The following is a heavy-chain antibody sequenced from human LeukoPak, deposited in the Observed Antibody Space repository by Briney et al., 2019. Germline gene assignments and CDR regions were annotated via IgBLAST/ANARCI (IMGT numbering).Heavy chain of an antibody. D-gene: IGHD3-9*01. CDR2: ISAYNGNT. J-gene: IGHJ3*02. CDR1: GYTFTSYG. CDR3: AREEILTGNDAFDI. Sequence: ASVKVSCKASGYTFTSYGISWVRQAPGQGLEWMGWISAYNGNTNYAQKLQGRVTMTTDTSTSTAYMELRSLRSDDTAVYYCAREEILTGNDAFDIWGQGTMVTVSS. V-gene: IGHV1-18*01.